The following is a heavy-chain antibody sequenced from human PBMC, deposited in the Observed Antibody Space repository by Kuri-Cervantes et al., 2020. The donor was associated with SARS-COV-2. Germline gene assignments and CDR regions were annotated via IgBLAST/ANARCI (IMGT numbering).Heavy chain of an antibody. V-gene: IGHV3-21*01. CDR2: ISSSSSYI. Sequence: ETLSLTCAASGFTFSSYSMNWVRQAPGKGLEWVSSISSSSSYIYYADSVKGRFTFSRDNAKNSLYLQMNSLRAEDTAVYYCATVSDYYDSSGYFLDFDYWGQGTLVTVSS. J-gene: IGHJ4*02. CDR1: GFTFSSYS. CDR3: ATVSDYYDSSGYFLDFDY. D-gene: IGHD3-22*01.